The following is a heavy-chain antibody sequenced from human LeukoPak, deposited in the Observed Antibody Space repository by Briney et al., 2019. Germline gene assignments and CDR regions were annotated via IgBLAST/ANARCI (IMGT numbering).Heavy chain of an antibody. CDR1: GFTVSTNY. V-gene: IGHV3-53*01. CDR3: ARELGDYRNFYHYGLDV. J-gene: IGHJ6*02. Sequence: GGSLRHSCAASGFTVSTNYMTWVRQAPGKGLEWVSLIYSGGNTDYADSVKGRFTISRDNSKNTVYLQMNSLRAEDSAVYYCARELGDYRNFYHYGLDVWGQGTTVTVSS. CDR2: IYSGGNT. D-gene: IGHD4-17*01.